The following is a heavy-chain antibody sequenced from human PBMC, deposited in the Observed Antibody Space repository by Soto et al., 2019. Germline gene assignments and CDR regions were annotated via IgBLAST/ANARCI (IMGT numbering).Heavy chain of an antibody. J-gene: IGHJ4*02. CDR3: AAARPGDLDY. Sequence: GGSLRLSCAASGFTFSSYGMHWVRQAPGKGLEWVAVISYDGSNKYYADSVKGRFTISRDNSKNTLYLQMNSLRAEDTAVYYCAAARPGDLDYWGQGTLVTVPS. CDR2: ISYDGSNK. V-gene: IGHV3-30*03. D-gene: IGHD6-6*01. CDR1: GFTFSSYG.